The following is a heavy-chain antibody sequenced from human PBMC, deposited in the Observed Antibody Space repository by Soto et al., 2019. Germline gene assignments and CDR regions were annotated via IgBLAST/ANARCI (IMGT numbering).Heavy chain of an antibody. V-gene: IGHV4-59*01. CDR1: GGSINYSY. J-gene: IGHJ6*02. CDR3: ARVNYGDYYYGMDV. D-gene: IGHD4-17*01. CDR2: ISYTGRA. Sequence: QVQLQESGPGLVKPSETLSLTCTVSGGSINYSYWTWIRQPPGKGLEWIGYISYTGRANYDASLKSRLTIAVDTSKNQFSLKPSSVTAADTALYYCARVNYGDYYYGMDVWGQGTTVTVSS.